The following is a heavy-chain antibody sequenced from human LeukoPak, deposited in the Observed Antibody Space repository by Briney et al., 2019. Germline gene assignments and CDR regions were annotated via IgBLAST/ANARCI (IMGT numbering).Heavy chain of an antibody. CDR1: GFTFSSYS. J-gene: IGHJ4*02. CDR3: ATSDDIVVVSTAPPEDY. D-gene: IGHD2-2*01. CDR2: ISSSSSCI. V-gene: IGHV3-21*01. Sequence: GGSLRLSCVVSGFTFSSYSINWVRQAPGKGLEWVSSISSSSSCIYYADSVKGRFTISRDNAKNSLYLQMNSLRAEDTAVYYCATSDDIVVVSTAPPEDYWGQGTLVTVSS.